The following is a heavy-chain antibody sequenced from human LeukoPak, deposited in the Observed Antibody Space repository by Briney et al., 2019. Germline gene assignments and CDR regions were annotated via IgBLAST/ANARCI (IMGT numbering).Heavy chain of an antibody. V-gene: IGHV1-18*01. D-gene: IGHD6-25*01. J-gene: IGHJ4*02. Sequence: ASVKVSCKASGYTFTNYGITWVRQDPGQGLEWVGWISGYNGNTNYAQKFQGRVTMTTDTSTTTAYMDLRSLRSDDTAVYYCAREAADYWGQGTLVSVSS. CDR3: AREAADY. CDR2: ISGYNGNT. CDR1: GYTFTNYG.